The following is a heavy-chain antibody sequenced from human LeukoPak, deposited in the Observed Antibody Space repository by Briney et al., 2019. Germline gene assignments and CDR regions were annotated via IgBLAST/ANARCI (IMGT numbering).Heavy chain of an antibody. CDR1: GFTFSDYY. CDR3: ARESSRSSLDD. Sequence: GGSLRLSCAASGFTFSDYYMSWVRQAPGKGLEWVSAISGNGGSTYYADSVKGRFTISRDNSKNTLYLQMNSLRVEDTAVYYCARESSRSSLDDWGQGTLVTVSS. CDR2: ISGNGGST. J-gene: IGHJ4*02. D-gene: IGHD6-13*01. V-gene: IGHV3-23*01.